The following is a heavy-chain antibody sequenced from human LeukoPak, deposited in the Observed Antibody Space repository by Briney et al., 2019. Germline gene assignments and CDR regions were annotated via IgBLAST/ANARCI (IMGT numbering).Heavy chain of an antibody. CDR1: GYTFTGYY. Sequence: ASVKVSCKASGYTFTGYYVHWVRQAPGQGLEWMGWINPNCGGTNYAQKFQGRVTMTRDTSISTAYMELSRLRSDDTAVYYCASFIRLDLGDHDYWGQGTLVTVSS. V-gene: IGHV1-2*02. J-gene: IGHJ4*02. CDR2: INPNCGGT. D-gene: IGHD1-26*01. CDR3: ASFIRLDLGDHDY.